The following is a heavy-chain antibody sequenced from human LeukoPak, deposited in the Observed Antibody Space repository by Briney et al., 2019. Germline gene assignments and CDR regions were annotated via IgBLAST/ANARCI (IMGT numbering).Heavy chain of an antibody. V-gene: IGHV3-30-3*01. CDR1: GFTFSNYA. D-gene: IGHD3-9*01. J-gene: IGHJ4*02. CDR2: ISYDGNDK. Sequence: GGSLRLSCAASGFTFSNYAMHWVRQAPGKGLEWVAVISYDGNDKYYADSAKGRFTISRDNSKNTLFLQMNSLRVEDTAVYYCARVFADVGLRYFDPTDYWGQGTLVTVSS. CDR3: ARVFADVGLRYFDPTDY.